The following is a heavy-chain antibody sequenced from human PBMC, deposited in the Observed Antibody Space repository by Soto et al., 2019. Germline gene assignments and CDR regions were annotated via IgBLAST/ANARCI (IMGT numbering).Heavy chain of an antibody. CDR2: IFYSGST. V-gene: IGHV4-39*01. CDR3: ARHLTYCSAGSCYSDFPYYGMDV. D-gene: IGHD2-15*01. J-gene: IGHJ6*02. CDR1: GGSISSSSYY. Sequence: QLQLQESGPGLVKPSETLSLTCTVSGGSISSSSYYWGWIRQPPGKGLEWIGSIFYSGSTYYNPSPQSRVPISVDTSTDQFSLKLSSVTAANTAVYYCARHLTYCSAGSCYSDFPYYGMDVWGQGTTVTVSS.